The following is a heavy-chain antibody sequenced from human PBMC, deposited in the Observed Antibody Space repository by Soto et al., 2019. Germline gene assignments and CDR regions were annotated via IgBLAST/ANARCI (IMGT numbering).Heavy chain of an antibody. CDR1: GYTFTSYG. CDR2: MNPNSGNT. J-gene: IGHJ4*02. CDR3: ARAPLYSSGWYLNY. V-gene: IGHV1-8*01. D-gene: IGHD6-19*01. Sequence: ASVKVSCKASGYTFTSYGINWVRQATGQGLEWMGWMNPNSGNTGYAQKFQGRVTMTRNTSISTAYMELSSLRSEDTAVYYCARAPLYSSGWYLNYWGQGTLVTVS.